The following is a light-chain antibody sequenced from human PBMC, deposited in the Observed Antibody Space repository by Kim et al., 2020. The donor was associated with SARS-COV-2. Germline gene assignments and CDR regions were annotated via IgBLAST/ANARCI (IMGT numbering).Light chain of an antibody. CDR1: QGISSY. V-gene: IGKV1-8*01. CDR3: QQYYSYPME. Sequence: ASTGDRVTITCRASQGISSYLAWYQQKPGKAPKLLIYAASTLQSGVPSRFSGSGSGTDFTLTISCLQSEDFATYYCQQYYSYPMEFGQGTKVDIK. J-gene: IGKJ1*01. CDR2: AAS.